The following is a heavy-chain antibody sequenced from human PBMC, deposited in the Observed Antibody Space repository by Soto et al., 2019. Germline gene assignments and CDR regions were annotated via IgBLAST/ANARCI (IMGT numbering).Heavy chain of an antibody. D-gene: IGHD3-10*01. CDR3: KRDGSGIYD. CDR1: GFTFSNAW. V-gene: IGHV3-15*01. J-gene: IGHJ4*02. Sequence: EVQLVESGGGLVKPGGSLRLSCAASGFTFSNAWMSWVRQAPGKGLEWVGRIRSKTDGGTTDYATPLKGRFTSSSDDSKNTLYLQMNSLKTEDTALYYCKRDGSGIYDWGQGTLVTVSS. CDR2: IRSKTDGGTT.